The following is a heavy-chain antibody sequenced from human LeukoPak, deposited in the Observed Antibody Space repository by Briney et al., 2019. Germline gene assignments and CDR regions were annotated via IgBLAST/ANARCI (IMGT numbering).Heavy chain of an antibody. J-gene: IGHJ6*03. CDR1: GVSISSGAYY. D-gene: IGHD2/OR15-2a*01. CDR3: TRASGVGLPGSMTDYYYMDV. V-gene: IGHV4-31*03. Sequence: SETLSLTCTVSGVSISSGAYYWSWIRQHPGKGLEWIGYIYSNGVSYYNPSHKSRVTISLDTSKYEFTLKLTSVTVADTAVYYCTRASGVGLPGSMTDYYYMDVWGKGTTVTVSS. CDR2: IYSNGVS.